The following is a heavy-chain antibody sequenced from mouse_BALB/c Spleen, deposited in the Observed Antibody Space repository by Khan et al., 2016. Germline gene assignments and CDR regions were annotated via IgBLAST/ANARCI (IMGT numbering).Heavy chain of an antibody. Sequence: EVQLQESGPSLVKPSQTLSLTCSVTGDSITSGYWNWIRKFPGNKLEYMGYINYSGSTYYNPSLTSRISITRDTAMNQYYLQLNSVTIEDTATYYCARYDGYCCDYWGQGTTLTVTS. CDR1: GDSITSGY. J-gene: IGHJ2*01. D-gene: IGHD2-3*01. CDR2: INYSGST. V-gene: IGHV3-8*02. CDR3: ARYDGYCCDY.